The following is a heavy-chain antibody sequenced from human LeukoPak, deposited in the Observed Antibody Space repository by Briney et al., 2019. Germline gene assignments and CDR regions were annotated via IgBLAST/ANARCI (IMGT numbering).Heavy chain of an antibody. CDR3: VREDTPATANY. Sequence: GESLRLSCAASGFNFANHAMSWVRQTPGKGLEWVSAISGGGDITYYADSVTGRFTISRDNSKDTLFLQMHSLRPGDTAVYYCVREDTPATANYWGQGTLVTISS. CDR1: GFNFANHA. V-gene: IGHV3-23*01. J-gene: IGHJ4*02. D-gene: IGHD2-21*02. CDR2: ISGGGDIT.